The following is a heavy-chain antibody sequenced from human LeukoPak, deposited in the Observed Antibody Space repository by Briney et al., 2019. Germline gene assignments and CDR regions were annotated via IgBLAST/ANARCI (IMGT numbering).Heavy chain of an antibody. D-gene: IGHD5-24*01. V-gene: IGHV4-4*09. CDR2: IYTSGST. CDR1: GGSISSYY. J-gene: IGHJ6*03. Sequence: SETLSLTCTVSGGSISSYYWSWIRQPPGKGLGWIGYIYTSGSTNHNPSRKSRVTISVDTSKNQFSLKLSSVTAADTAVYYCARLGGRDGYNYVFDYYYYMDVWGKGTTVTVSS. CDR3: ARLGGRDGYNYVFDYYYYMDV.